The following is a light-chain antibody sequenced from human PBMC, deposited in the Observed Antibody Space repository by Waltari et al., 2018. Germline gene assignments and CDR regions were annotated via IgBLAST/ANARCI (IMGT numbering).Light chain of an antibody. V-gene: IGLV2-14*01. CDR2: EVS. J-gene: IGLJ3*02. Sequence: QSALTQPASVSGSPGQSISISCTGTSSDVGVYNYVSWYQQHPGKAPKLMIYEVSNRPSGISNRFSGSKSDNTASLTISGLQAEDEADYYCSSYTSSNTWVFGGGTKLTVL. CDR1: SSDVGVYNY. CDR3: SSYTSSNTWV.